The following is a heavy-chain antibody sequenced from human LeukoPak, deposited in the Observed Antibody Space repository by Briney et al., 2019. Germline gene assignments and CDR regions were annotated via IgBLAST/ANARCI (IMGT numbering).Heavy chain of an antibody. CDR1: GYTFSSFY. CDR3: ARDHSPGGN. V-gene: IGHV1-46*01. CDR2: INPTGGRT. D-gene: IGHD2-15*01. Sequence: ASVKVSCKAAGYTFSSFYMHWVRQAPGQGLEWIGIINPTGGRTRYAQKFQGRVTMTQDTSTSTVYMELSSLRSEDTAVYYCARDHSPGGNWGQGTLVTVSS. J-gene: IGHJ4*02.